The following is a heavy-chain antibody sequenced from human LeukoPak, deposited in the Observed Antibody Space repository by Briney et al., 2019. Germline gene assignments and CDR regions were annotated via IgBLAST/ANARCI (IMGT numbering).Heavy chain of an antibody. CDR2: ISNSGSTI. Sequence: GGSLRLSCAASGFTFSTYEMNWVRQAPGKGLEWVPYISNSGSTIYYADSVKGRFTISRDNAKNTLYLQMNSLRAEDTAVYYCAKDFDYWGQGTLVTVSS. V-gene: IGHV3-48*03. CDR1: GFTFSTYE. J-gene: IGHJ4*02. CDR3: AKDFDY.